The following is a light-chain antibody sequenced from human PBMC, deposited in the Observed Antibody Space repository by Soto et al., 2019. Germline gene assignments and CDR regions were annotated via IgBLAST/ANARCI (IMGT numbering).Light chain of an antibody. CDR3: GTWESYLSVGV. Sequence: QSVLTQPPSVSAAPGQTVTISCSGRGSNIGSNSVSWYQQVPGTAPKLRLYDNDKRPSGIPDRFFVSKSGTSATLGIAGLQIADEADYYCGTWESYLSVGVFGGGTKLTVL. CDR1: GSNIGSNS. J-gene: IGLJ2*01. CDR2: DND. V-gene: IGLV1-51*01.